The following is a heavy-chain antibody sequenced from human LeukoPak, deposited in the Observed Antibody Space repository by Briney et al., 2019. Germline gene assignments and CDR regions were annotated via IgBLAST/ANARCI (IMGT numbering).Heavy chain of an antibody. CDR2: IYYAGST. V-gene: IGHV4-59*01. D-gene: IGHD3-3*01. Sequence: SETLSLTCAASGGTISGYCWSWIRQPPGKGLEWIGYIYYAGSTNYNPSLKSRVTISLVTSKNQFSLKLSSVTAADTAVYYCARGITIFGLAAYFDYWGQGTLVTVSS. CDR3: ARGITIFGLAAYFDY. CDR1: GGTISGYC. J-gene: IGHJ4*02.